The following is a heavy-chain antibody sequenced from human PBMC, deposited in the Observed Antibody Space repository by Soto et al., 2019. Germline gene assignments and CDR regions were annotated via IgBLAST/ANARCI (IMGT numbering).Heavy chain of an antibody. CDR2: IYYSGST. J-gene: IGHJ5*02. V-gene: IGHV4-59*08. D-gene: IGHD6-19*01. Sequence: LETLSLPCTVSGVSISSYDCSWIRQPPGKGLEWIGYIYYSGSTNYNPSLKSRVTISVDTSKNQFSLKLSSVTAADTAVYYCARCVAVAGTKWFDPWGQGTLVTVS. CDR3: ARCVAVAGTKWFDP. CDR1: GVSISSYD.